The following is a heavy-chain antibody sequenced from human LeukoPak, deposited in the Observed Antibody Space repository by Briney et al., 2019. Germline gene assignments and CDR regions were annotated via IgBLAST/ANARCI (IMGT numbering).Heavy chain of an antibody. CDR1: GFTFSSYA. D-gene: IGHD3-10*01. CDR3: ATHLITMVRGVITLYYFDY. Sequence: PGGSLRLSCAASGFTFSSYAMSWFRQAPGKGLEWFSAISGSGGSTYYADSVKGRFTISRDNSKNTLYLQMNSLRAEDTAVYYCATHLITMVRGVITLYYFDYWGQGTLVTVSS. V-gene: IGHV3-23*01. J-gene: IGHJ4*02. CDR2: ISGSGGST.